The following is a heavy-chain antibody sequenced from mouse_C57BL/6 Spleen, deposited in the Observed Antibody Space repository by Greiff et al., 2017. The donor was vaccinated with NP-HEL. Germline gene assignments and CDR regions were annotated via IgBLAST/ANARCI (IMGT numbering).Heavy chain of an antibody. CDR3: AREGNGLDY. V-gene: IGHV1-82*01. Sequence: VQLQQSGPELVKPGASVKISCKASGYAFSSSWMNWVKQRPGKGLEWIGRIYPGDGDTNYNGKFKGKATLTADKSSSTAYMQLSSLTSEDSAVYFCAREGNGLDYWGQGTTLTVSS. CDR1: GYAFSSSW. J-gene: IGHJ2*01. D-gene: IGHD2-2*01. CDR2: IYPGDGDT.